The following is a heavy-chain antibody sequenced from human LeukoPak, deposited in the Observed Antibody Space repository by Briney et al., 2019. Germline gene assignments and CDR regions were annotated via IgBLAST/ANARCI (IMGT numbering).Heavy chain of an antibody. J-gene: IGHJ4*02. CDR2: ISAYNSNS. CDR1: GYSFTICG. D-gene: IGHD6-19*01. V-gene: IGHV1-18*01. CDR3: ARHFGGMVAGILDYFDY. Sequence: ASETLSRTATGYSFTICGYSWRWMAQGPGLERKGWISAYNSNSNYAQTLHERVTMTTDTTTSAAYMELRSLRSGDTAVYYCARHFGGMVAGILDYFDYWGQGTLVTVSS.